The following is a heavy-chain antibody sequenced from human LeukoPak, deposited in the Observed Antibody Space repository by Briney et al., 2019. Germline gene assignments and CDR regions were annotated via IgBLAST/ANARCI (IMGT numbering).Heavy chain of an antibody. Sequence: GGSLRLSCAASGFTFSSYWMCWVRQAPGKGLEWVANIKQDGSEKYYVDSVKGRFTISRDNAKNSLYLQMNSLRAEDTAVYYCARADYGSGLVYYYYMDVWGKGTTVTVSS. J-gene: IGHJ6*03. CDR2: IKQDGSEK. V-gene: IGHV3-7*01. CDR1: GFTFSSYW. D-gene: IGHD3-10*01. CDR3: ARADYGSGLVYYYYMDV.